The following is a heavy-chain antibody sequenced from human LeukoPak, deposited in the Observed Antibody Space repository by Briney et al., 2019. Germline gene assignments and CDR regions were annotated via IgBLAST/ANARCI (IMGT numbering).Heavy chain of an antibody. Sequence: GGSLRLSCAASGFSFSTYWMSWVRQAPGKGLEWVAHIKHDGTEKQYVDSVKGRFATSRDNAKNSLYLQINNVGADDTAVYYCARDQDWSFDYWGRGTLVTVSS. D-gene: IGHD3/OR15-3a*01. V-gene: IGHV3-7*01. CDR3: ARDQDWSFDY. CDR2: IKHDGTEK. CDR1: GFSFSTYW. J-gene: IGHJ4*02.